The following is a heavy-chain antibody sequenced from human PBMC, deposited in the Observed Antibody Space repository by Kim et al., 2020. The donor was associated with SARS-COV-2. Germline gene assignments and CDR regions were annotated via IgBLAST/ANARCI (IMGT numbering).Heavy chain of an antibody. CDR1: GYTFTSYA. J-gene: IGHJ6*04. CDR3: ARVVRCSGGSCYRNYYYYGMDV. Sequence: ASVKVSCKASGYTFTSYAMNWVRQAPGQGLEWMGWINTNTGNPTYAQGFTGRFVFSLDISVSTVYLQISSLKAEDTAVYYCARVVRCSGGSCYRNYYYYGMDVWGGGTTVTVSS. D-gene: IGHD2-15*01. V-gene: IGHV7-4-1*02. CDR2: INTNTGNP.